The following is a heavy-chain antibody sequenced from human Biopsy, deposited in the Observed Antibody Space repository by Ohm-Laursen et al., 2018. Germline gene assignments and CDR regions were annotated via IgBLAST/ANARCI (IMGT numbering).Heavy chain of an antibody. D-gene: IGHD6-19*01. CDR2: INPSGSTT. CDR3: ARNTGWYGGLYYFDY. Sequence: SSVTVSCKVSGYSLTSYYMHWVRQAPGQGLEWMGMINPSGSTTSYPQIFQGRVTMTRDTSKSTVYMELSSLRSADTAVYFCARNTGWYGGLYYFDYWGQGTLVTVSS. CDR1: GYSLTSYY. J-gene: IGHJ4*02. V-gene: IGHV1-46*01.